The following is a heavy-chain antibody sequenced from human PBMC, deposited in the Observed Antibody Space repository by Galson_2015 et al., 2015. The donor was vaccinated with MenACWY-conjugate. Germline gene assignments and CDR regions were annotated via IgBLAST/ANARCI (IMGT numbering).Heavy chain of an antibody. V-gene: IGHV3-23*01. CDR1: GLTLTT. CDR2: ISDSGGRT. Sequence: SLRLSCAASGLTLTTMTWVRQAPGSGLGWVSDISDSGGRTYYADSVKGRFTISRDNSKNTGYLQMNSLRAEDTAVYYCAKVVSGHLLHYFDYWGQGTLVTVSS. J-gene: IGHJ4*02. D-gene: IGHD2-15*01. CDR3: AKVVSGHLLHYFDY.